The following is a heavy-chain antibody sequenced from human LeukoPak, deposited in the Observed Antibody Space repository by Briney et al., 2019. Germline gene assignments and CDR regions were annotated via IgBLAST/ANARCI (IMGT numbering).Heavy chain of an antibody. D-gene: IGHD3-22*01. CDR3: AKDEYYYDSSGYYLDAFDI. V-gene: IGHV3-48*01. J-gene: IGHJ3*02. Sequence: QPGGSLRLSCAASGFTFSTYGMQWVRQVPGKGLEWVSYISGSSDSIKYAESVKGRFTISRDNSKNTLYLQMNSLRAEDTAVYYCAKDEYYYDSSGYYLDAFDIWGQGTMVTVSS. CDR1: GFTFSTYG. CDR2: ISGSSDSI.